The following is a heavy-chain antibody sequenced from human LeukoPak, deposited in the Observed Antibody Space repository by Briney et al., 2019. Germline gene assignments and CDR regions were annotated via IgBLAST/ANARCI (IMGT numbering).Heavy chain of an antibody. D-gene: IGHD6-19*01. Sequence: PSETLSLTCTVSGGSIRSDIYNWGWIRQPPGKGLEWIGSIHYTGSTFYNPSLKSRVTISVDTSKNQFSLKLSSVTAADTAVYYCARARGGYSSGEYGIHEVDYWGQGTLVTVSS. V-gene: IGHV4-39*07. CDR3: ARARGGYSSGEYGIHEVDY. CDR2: IHYTGST. CDR1: GGSIRSDIYN. J-gene: IGHJ4*02.